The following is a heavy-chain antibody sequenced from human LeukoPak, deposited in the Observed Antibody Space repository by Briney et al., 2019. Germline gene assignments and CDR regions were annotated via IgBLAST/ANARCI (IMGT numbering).Heavy chain of an antibody. Sequence: SESLSLTCAVSGGSISSYYWSWIRQPPGKGLEWVGYIYYSGSTTYNPSLKSRVTISVDTSKNHFSLKLSSVPAADTAVYYCARDSGARDFWSGYYGYYYMDVWGKGTTVTVSS. CDR3: ARDSGARDFWSGYYGYYYMDV. CDR2: IYYSGST. D-gene: IGHD3-3*01. V-gene: IGHV4-59*01. CDR1: GGSISSYY. J-gene: IGHJ6*03.